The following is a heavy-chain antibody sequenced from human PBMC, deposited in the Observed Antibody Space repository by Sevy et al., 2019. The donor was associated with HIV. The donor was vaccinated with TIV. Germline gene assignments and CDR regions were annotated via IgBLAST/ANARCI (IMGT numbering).Heavy chain of an antibody. J-gene: IGHJ6*02. Sequence: GGSLRLSCAASEFIFSDYAMNWVRQTPGKGLEWVSCSNGKGRSTHYADSVEGRFTISRDNSKNTLYLQMNSLRAEDTAVYYCAKTINSGGGAVPAANYYYYGMDVWGQGTTVTVSS. CDR2: SNGKGRST. V-gene: IGHV3-23*01. D-gene: IGHD2-2*01. CDR1: EFIFSDYA. CDR3: AKTINSGGGAVPAANYYYYGMDV.